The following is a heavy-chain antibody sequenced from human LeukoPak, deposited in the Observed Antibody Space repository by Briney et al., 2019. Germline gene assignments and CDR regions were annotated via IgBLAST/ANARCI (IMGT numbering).Heavy chain of an antibody. V-gene: IGHV3-7*01. Sequence: GGSLSLSCAASGFTFSSYWTIWVRDAPGGGLEWVAKIKQDGSGKYYVDSVKGRFTISRDNAKNSLYLQMNSLRAEDTAVYYCARGPSGYHNTGGQGTLVTVSS. CDR3: ARGPSGYHNT. J-gene: IGHJ4*02. D-gene: IGHD5-12*01. CDR1: GFTFSSYW. CDR2: IKQDGSGK.